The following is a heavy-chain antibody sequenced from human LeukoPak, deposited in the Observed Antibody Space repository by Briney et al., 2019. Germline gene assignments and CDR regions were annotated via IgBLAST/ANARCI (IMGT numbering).Heavy chain of an antibody. CDR1: GGSISGTNW. Sequence: PSETLSLTCAVSGGSISGTNWWSWVRQAPGKGLEWVASIDQDESTIRYVDSVRGRFTISRDNVKNSLFLQMNSLRVEDTAFYYCAKLLRDATIYDFWGHGVLVTVSS. D-gene: IGHD5-24*01. CDR3: AKLLRDATIYDF. J-gene: IGHJ4*01. V-gene: IGHV3-7*01. CDR2: IDQDESTI.